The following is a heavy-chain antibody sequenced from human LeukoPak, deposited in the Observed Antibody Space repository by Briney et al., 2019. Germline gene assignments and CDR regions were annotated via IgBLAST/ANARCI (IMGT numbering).Heavy chain of an antibody. V-gene: IGHV3-7*01. CDR3: ARMDYDFWRGYSIDY. J-gene: IGHJ4*02. D-gene: IGHD3-3*01. CDR2: IKQDGSEK. CDR1: GFTFRSYW. Sequence: GGSLRLSCAASGFTFRSYWMSWVRQAPGKGLEWVANIKQDGSEKYYVDSVKGRFTISRDNAKNSLYLQMNSLRAEDTAVYYCARMDYDFWRGYSIDYWGQGTLVTVSS.